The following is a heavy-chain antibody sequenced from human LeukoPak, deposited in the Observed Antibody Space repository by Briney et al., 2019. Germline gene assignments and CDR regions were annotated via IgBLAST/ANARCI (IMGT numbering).Heavy chain of an antibody. CDR3: ARGGEYYDILTGYYNLGWFDP. CDR1: GFTFSSYA. D-gene: IGHD3-9*01. J-gene: IGHJ5*02. Sequence: PWGSLRLSCAASGFTFSSYAMHWVRQAPGKGLEWVAVISYDGSNKYYADSVKGRFTIPRDNSKSTLYLQMDSLRAEDTAVYYCARGGEYYDILTGYYNLGWFDPWGQGTLVTVSS. CDR2: ISYDGSNK. V-gene: IGHV3-30-3*01.